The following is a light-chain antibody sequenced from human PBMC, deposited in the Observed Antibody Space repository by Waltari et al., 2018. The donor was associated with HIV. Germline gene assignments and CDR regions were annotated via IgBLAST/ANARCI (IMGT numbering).Light chain of an antibody. CDR1: QSVSTN. V-gene: IGKV3-15*01. Sequence: LLTQSPATLSVTPGERATLSCRASQSVSTNLAWYQQQPGQAPRLLIYDASTGVTGLPARFSGSGSGTEFTLTISSLQSEDFALYYCQQYKNWPLYTFGQGTKLEI. CDR3: QQYKNWPLYT. J-gene: IGKJ2*01. CDR2: DAS.